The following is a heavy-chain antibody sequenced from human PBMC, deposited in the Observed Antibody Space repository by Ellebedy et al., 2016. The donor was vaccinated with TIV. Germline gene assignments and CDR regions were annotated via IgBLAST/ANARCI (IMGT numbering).Heavy chain of an antibody. CDR3: ARDKTVGGTNWFDP. Sequence: AASVKVSCKTSGYTFTSYGVSWVRQAPGQGLEWMGWISGLNGKTKYARTVQGRVTLTTDTAARTAYMELTSLRSDDTAVYYCARDKTVGGTNWFDPWGQGTLVIVSS. V-gene: IGHV1-18*01. J-gene: IGHJ5*01. CDR2: ISGLNGKT. D-gene: IGHD6-19*01. CDR1: GYTFTSYG.